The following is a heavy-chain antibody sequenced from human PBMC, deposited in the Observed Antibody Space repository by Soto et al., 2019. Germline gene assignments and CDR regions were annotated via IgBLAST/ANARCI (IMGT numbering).Heavy chain of an antibody. CDR1: GFPLSTYG. Sequence: VGSLRLSCAASGFPLSTYGMTWVRQAPGKGLEWVSAITGTGGNTYYVDSVKGRFTSSRDNSKNMLYLQVNSLRVEDTAVYYCARIRGCWYGLDVWGQGTTVTVSS. V-gene: IGHV3-23*01. D-gene: IGHD2-15*01. CDR2: ITGTGGNT. J-gene: IGHJ6*02. CDR3: ARIRGCWYGLDV.